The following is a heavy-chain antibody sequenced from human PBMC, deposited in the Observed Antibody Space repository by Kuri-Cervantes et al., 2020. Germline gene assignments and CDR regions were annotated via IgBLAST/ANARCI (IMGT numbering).Heavy chain of an antibody. CDR1: GYTFTSYA. CDR2: IIPIFGTA. D-gene: IGHD6-6*01. CDR3: TRVPRESEAR. Sequence: SVKVSCKASGYTFTSYAISWVRQAPGQGLEWMGGIIPIFGTANYAQKFQGRVTITADESTSTAYMELSSLRSEDTAIYYCTRVPRESEARWGQGTLVTVSS. V-gene: IGHV1-69*13. J-gene: IGHJ4*02.